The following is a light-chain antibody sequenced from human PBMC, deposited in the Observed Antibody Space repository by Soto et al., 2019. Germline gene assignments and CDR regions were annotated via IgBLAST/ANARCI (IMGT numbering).Light chain of an antibody. CDR3: AAWDDSVNGWV. J-gene: IGLJ3*02. V-gene: IGLV1-36*01. CDR2: YDD. Sequence: QSVLTQPPSVSEAPGRRVTISCSGSSFNIANKAVNWYQQLPGKAPQLLIYYDDMLSSGVSDRFSGSKSGTSASLAISGLQSEDEADDYCAAWDDSVNGWVFGGGTKLTVL. CDR1: SFNIANKA.